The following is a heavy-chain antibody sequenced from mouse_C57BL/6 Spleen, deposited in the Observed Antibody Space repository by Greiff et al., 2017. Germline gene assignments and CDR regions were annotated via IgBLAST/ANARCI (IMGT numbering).Heavy chain of an antibody. D-gene: IGHD1-1*01. J-gene: IGHJ2*01. CDR3: ARGIYYYGSSPYYFDY. V-gene: IGHV1-26*01. CDR2: INPNNGGT. Sequence: EVQLQQSGPELVKPGASVKISCKASGYTFTDYYMNWVKQSHGKSLEWIGDINPNNGGTSYNQKFKGKATLTVDKSSSTAYMELRSLTAEDSAVYYCARGIYYYGSSPYYFDYWGQGTTLTVSS. CDR1: GYTFTDYY.